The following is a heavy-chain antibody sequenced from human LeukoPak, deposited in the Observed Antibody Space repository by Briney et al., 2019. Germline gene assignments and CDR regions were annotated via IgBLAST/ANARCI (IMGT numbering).Heavy chain of an antibody. CDR1: GGTFSSYA. V-gene: IGHV1-69*13. Sequence: SVKVSCKASGGTFSSYAISWVRQAPGQGLEWMGGIIPIFGTANYAQKFQGRVTITADESTSTAYMELSSLRSEDTAVYYCARSGCSGGSCYDYHYYGMDVWGKGTTVTVSS. CDR3: ARSGCSGGSCYDYHYYGMDV. D-gene: IGHD2-15*01. J-gene: IGHJ6*04. CDR2: IIPIFGTA.